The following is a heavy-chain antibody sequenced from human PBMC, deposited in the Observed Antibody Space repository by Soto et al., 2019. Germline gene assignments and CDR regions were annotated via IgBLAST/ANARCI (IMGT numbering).Heavy chain of an antibody. V-gene: IGHV3-23*01. Sequence: GGSLRLSCAASGFTFSNYAMSWVRQAPGKGLEWVSAISSGGSTTYYADSVKGRISISRDNSKNTLYLQMNSLRAEDTAVYYCANVRRVGEDYWGQGTPVTVSS. D-gene: IGHD3-10*01. CDR1: GFTFSNYA. CDR3: ANVRRVGEDY. CDR2: ISSGGSTT. J-gene: IGHJ4*02.